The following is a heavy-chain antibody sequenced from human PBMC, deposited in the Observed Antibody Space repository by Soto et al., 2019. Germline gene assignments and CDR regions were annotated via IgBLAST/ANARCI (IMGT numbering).Heavy chain of an antibody. CDR3: DGGPWYCSGGSCYQYGMDV. CDR1: GDSVSSNSAA. J-gene: IGHJ6*02. CDR2: TYYRSKWYN. Sequence: SQTLSLTCAISGDSVSSNSAAWNWIRQSPSRGLEWLGRTYYRSKWYNDYAVSVKSRITINPDTSKNQFSLQLNSVTPEDTAVYYCDGGPWYCSGGSCYQYGMDVWGQGTTVTVSS. V-gene: IGHV6-1*01. D-gene: IGHD2-15*01.